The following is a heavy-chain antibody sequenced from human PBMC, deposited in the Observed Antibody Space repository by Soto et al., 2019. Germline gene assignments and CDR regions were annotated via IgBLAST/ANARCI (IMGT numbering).Heavy chain of an antibody. CDR1: GFTFSSYA. J-gene: IGHJ3*02. CDR3: AKVLFSRYYDILTGYYGDAFDI. D-gene: IGHD3-9*01. V-gene: IGHV3-23*01. CDR2: ISGSGGST. Sequence: GGSLRLSCAASGFTFSSYAMSWVRQAPGKGLEWVSAISGSGGSTYYADSVKGRFTISRDNSKNTLYLQMNSLRAEDTAVYYCAKVLFSRYYDILTGYYGDAFDIWGQGTMVTVSS.